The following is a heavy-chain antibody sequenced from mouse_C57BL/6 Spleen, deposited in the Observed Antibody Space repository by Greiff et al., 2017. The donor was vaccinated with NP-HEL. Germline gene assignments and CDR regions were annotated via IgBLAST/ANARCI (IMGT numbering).Heavy chain of an antibody. CDR3: ARYAGSPYYFDY. CDR1: GFTFTDYY. J-gene: IGHJ2*01. V-gene: IGHV7-3*01. CDR2: IRNKANGYTT. Sequence: EVKLMESGGGLVQPGGSLSLSCAASGFTFTDYYMSWVRQPPGKALEWLGFIRNKANGYTTEYSASVKGRFTISRDNSQSILYLQMNALRAEDSATYYCARYAGSPYYFDYWGQSTTLTVSS.